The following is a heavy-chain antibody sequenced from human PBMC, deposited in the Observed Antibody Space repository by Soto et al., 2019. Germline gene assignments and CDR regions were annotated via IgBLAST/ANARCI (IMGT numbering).Heavy chain of an antibody. CDR1: GGSINSDDYY. CDR3: ARRYCSGASSYTYFYSTCV. V-gene: IGHV4-30-4*01. CDR2: IYYSGST. Sequence: SETLSLTCTVSGGSINSDDYYWSWIRQPPGKGLEWIGYIYYSGSTYYNPSPKSRVTISLDTSKNHFSLKLPSVTAADTAVYYCARRYCSGASSYTYFYSTCVSGEGTTITV. D-gene: IGHD2-15*01. J-gene: IGHJ6*02.